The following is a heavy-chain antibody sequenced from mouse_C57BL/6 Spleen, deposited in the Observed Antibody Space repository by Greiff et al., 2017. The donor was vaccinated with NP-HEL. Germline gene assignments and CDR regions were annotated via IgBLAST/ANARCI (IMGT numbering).Heavy chain of an antibody. J-gene: IGHJ4*01. V-gene: IGHV5-17*01. CDR3: ARGGVYSNYDYAMDY. Sequence: EVHLVESGGGLVKPGGSLKLSCAASGFTFSDYGMHWVRQAPEKGLEWVAYISSGSSTIYYADTVKGRFTISRDNANNTLFLQMTSLRSEDTAMYYCARGGVYSNYDYAMDYWGQGTSVTVSS. CDR2: ISSGSSTI. CDR1: GFTFSDYG. D-gene: IGHD2-5*01.